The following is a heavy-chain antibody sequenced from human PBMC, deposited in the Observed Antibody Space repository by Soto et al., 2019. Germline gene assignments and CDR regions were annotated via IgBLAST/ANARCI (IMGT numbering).Heavy chain of an antibody. D-gene: IGHD6-13*01. J-gene: IGHJ6*02. CDR3: AKEDDSSSWTYYYYYYGMDV. CDR1: GFTFSRYP. V-gene: IGHV3-30*04. Sequence: QPGGSLRLSCEASGFTFSRYPLHWVRQAPGKGLEWVAVISYDGSNKYYADSVKGRFTISRDNSKNTLYLQMNSLSAEDTAVYYCAKEDDSSSWTYYYYYYGMDVWGQGTTVTVSS. CDR2: ISYDGSNK.